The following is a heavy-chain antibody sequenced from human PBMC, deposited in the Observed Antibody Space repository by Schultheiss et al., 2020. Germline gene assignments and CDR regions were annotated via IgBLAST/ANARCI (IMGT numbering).Heavy chain of an antibody. D-gene: IGHD6-19*01. Sequence: SETLSLTCTVSGGSISSSSYYWGWIRPPPGKGLEWIGNIYYSGSAYYNPSLKRRITISIDTSSNQFSLKLSSVAASDTAVYYCARLNGIAVAGPLDSWGQGTLVTVSS. CDR3: ARLNGIAVAGPLDS. CDR2: IYYSGSA. CDR1: GGSISSSSYY. V-gene: IGHV4-39*01. J-gene: IGHJ4*02.